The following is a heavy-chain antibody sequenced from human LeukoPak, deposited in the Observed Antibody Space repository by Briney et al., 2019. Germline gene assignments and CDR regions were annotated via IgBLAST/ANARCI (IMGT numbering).Heavy chain of an antibody. CDR1: GGSISSSGYY. Sequence: PSETLSLTCTVSGGSISSSGYYWGWIRQPPGKGLEWIGSISYSGTTYYNPSLKSRVTISVDTSKNQFSLKLSSVTAADTAVYYCATPYNNNNDYWGQGTLVTVSS. D-gene: IGHD1-14*01. J-gene: IGHJ4*02. CDR2: ISYSGTT. V-gene: IGHV4-39*01. CDR3: ATPYNNNNDY.